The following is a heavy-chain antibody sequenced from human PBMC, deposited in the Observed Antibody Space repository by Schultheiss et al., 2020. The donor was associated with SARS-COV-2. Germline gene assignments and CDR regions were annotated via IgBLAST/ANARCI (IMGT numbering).Heavy chain of an antibody. J-gene: IGHJ5*02. Sequence: GGSLRLSCAASGFTFSSYGMHWVRQAPGKGLEWVASIKQDGSEKYYVDSVKGRFTISRDNAKNTLYLQMNSLRAEDTAVYYCAKGMDTAMVFDPWGQGTLVTVSS. D-gene: IGHD5-18*01. CDR1: GFTFSSYG. CDR3: AKGMDTAMVFDP. V-gene: IGHV3-7*01. CDR2: IKQDGSEK.